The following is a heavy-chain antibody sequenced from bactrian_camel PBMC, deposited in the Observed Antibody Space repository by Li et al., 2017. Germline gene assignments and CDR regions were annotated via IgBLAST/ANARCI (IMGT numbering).Heavy chain of an antibody. J-gene: IGHJ6*01. CDR2: INTGDGST. CDR3: AKDGGAWMRYQFGY. D-gene: IGHD1*01. Sequence: HVQLVESGGGSVQAGGSLRLSCAASGFTFSNNWMHWVRQAPGKGLEWVSSINTGDGSTNSADSVKGRFTTSRDTTKNMLYLQMNSLESEDTALYYCAKDGGAWMRYQFGYWGQGTQVTVS. V-gene: IGHV3S1*01. CDR1: GFTFSNNW.